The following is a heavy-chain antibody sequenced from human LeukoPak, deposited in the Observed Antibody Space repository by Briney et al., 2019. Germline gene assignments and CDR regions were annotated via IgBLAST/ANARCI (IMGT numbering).Heavy chain of an antibody. CDR2: IYYIGPT. CDR3: ARSFPPNYDFWSALDY. Sequence: PSETLALTCTVSGVSISVSRYYWGWIRQPPGKGLEWIGNIYYIGPTYYNPSLKSRVTISVDTSKNQFSLKLSSVTAADTAVYYCARSFPPNYDFWSALDYWGQGTLVTVSS. CDR1: GVSISVSRYY. J-gene: IGHJ4*02. V-gene: IGHV4-39*07. D-gene: IGHD3-3*01.